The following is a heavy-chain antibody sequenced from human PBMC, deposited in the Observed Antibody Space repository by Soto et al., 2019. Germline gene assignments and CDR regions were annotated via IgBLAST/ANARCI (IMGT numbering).Heavy chain of an antibody. Sequence: GASVKVSCKASGYTFNRYYMHWVRQAPGPGLEWMGWISPHTGGTTYAQKFQGRVTMTRDTSVSTAFMELSRLGSDDTAVYYCARVVRVPEYNWFDPWGQGTTVTVSS. V-gene: IGHV1-2*02. CDR1: GYTFNRYY. CDR3: ARVVRVPEYNWFDP. D-gene: IGHD3-10*01. CDR2: ISPHTGGT. J-gene: IGHJ5*01.